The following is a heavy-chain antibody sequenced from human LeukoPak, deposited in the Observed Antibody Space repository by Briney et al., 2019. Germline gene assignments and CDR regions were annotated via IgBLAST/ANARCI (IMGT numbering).Heavy chain of an antibody. V-gene: IGHV4-30-4*01. Sequence: SETLSLTCTVSGGSISSGDYYWSWIRQPPGKGLEWIGYIYYSGSTYYNPSLKSRVTISVDTSKNQFSLKLGSVTAADTAVYYCARERRTVTTFLIDYWGQGTLVTVSS. CDR1: GGSISSGDYY. CDR3: ARERRTVTTFLIDY. D-gene: IGHD4-11*01. J-gene: IGHJ4*02. CDR2: IYYSGST.